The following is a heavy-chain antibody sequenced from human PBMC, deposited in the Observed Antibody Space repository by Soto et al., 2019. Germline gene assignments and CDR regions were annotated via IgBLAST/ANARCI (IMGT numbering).Heavy chain of an antibody. V-gene: IGHV3-33*01. J-gene: IGHJ4*02. CDR3: ARESIVATENYFDY. Sequence: SLRLSCAASGFTFSSYGMHWVRQAPGKGLEWVAVIWYDGSNKYYADSVKGRFTISRDNSKNTLYLQMNSLRAEDTAVYYCARESIVATENYFDYWGQGTLVTVSS. CDR1: GFTFSSYG. CDR2: IWYDGSNK. D-gene: IGHD5-12*01.